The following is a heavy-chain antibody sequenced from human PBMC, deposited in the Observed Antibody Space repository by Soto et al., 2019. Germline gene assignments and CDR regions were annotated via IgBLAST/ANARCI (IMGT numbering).Heavy chain of an antibody. Sequence: QVQLVESGGGVVQPGRSLRLSCAASGFTFSSYAMHWVRQAPGKGLEWVAVISYDGSNKYYADSVKGRFTISRDNSKNXLYRQMNSLRAEDPAVYYWARTSSGIAVAGGAVDSWGQGTMVTVSS. V-gene: IGHV3-30-3*01. CDR1: GFTFSSYA. CDR3: ARTSSGIAVAGGAVDS. CDR2: ISYDGSNK. J-gene: IGHJ3*02. D-gene: IGHD6-19*01.